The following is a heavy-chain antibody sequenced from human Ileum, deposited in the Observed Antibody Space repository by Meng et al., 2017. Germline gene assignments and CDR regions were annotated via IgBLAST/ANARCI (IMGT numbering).Heavy chain of an antibody. CDR3: AKDRSYYDSNFYFDY. D-gene: IGHD3-22*01. Sequence: GGSLRLSCAASGFTFSSYAMSWVRQAPGKGLEWVSAISGSGGSTYYADSVKGRFTFSRDNSKNTLYLQMNSLRAEDTAVYFCAKDRSYYDSNFYFDYWGQGTLVTV. CDR1: GFTFSSYA. J-gene: IGHJ4*02. V-gene: IGHV3-23*01. CDR2: ISGSGGST.